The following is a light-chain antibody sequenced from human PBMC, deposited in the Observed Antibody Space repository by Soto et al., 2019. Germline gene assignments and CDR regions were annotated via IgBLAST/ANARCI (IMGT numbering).Light chain of an antibody. J-gene: IGLJ2*01. CDR2: GNS. CDR3: QSYDSSLSVV. Sequence: QSVLTQPPSVSGAPGQRVTISCTGSSSNIGAGYDVHWYQQLPGTAPKLLIYGNSKRPSGVPDRLSGSKSGTSASLAITGLQDEDEADYYCQSYDSSLSVVFGGGTKLTVL. CDR1: SSNIGAGYD. V-gene: IGLV1-40*01.